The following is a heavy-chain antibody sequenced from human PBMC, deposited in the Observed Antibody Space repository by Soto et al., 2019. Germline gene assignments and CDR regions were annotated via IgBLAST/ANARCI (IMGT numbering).Heavy chain of an antibody. CDR3: ARAHYGDYGYGMDV. V-gene: IGHV4-30-2*01. CDR2: IYHSGSA. CDR1: GGSISSGGYS. D-gene: IGHD4-17*01. Sequence: SETLSLTCAVSGGSISSGGYSWTWIRQPPGKGLEWIGYIYHSGSAYYNPSLKSRVTISVDRSKNQFSLKLSSVTTADTAVYYCARAHYGDYGYGMDVWGQGTTVTVSS. J-gene: IGHJ6*02.